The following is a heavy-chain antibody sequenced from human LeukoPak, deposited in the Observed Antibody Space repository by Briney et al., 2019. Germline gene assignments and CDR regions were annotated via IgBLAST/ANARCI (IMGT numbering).Heavy chain of an antibody. Sequence: GASVKVSCKASGYTFTSYDINWVRQATGQGLEWMGWMNPNSGNTGYAQKFQGRVTMTRNTSISTAYMELSSLRSEDTAVYYCARGRGEWLRFFVFAFDIWGQGTMVTVSS. D-gene: IGHD5-12*01. J-gene: IGHJ3*02. V-gene: IGHV1-8*01. CDR1: GYTFTSYD. CDR2: MNPNSGNT. CDR3: ARGRGEWLRFFVFAFDI.